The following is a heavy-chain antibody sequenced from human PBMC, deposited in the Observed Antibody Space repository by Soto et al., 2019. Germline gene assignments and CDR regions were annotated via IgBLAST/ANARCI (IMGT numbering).Heavy chain of an antibody. CDR2: INHSGST. Sequence: SATLSLTCAVYGGSFSGYYWTWIRQPPGTGLEWIGEINHSGSTNYNPPLKSRATISVDTSKNQFSLKLTSVTAADTAVYYCARDKITGLFDYWGQGTLVTVS. CDR3: ARDKITGLFDY. V-gene: IGHV4-34*01. J-gene: IGHJ4*02. CDR1: GGSFSGYY. D-gene: IGHD2-8*02.